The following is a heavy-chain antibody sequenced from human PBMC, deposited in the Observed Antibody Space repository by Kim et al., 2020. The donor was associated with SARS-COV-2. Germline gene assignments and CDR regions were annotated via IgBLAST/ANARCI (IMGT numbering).Heavy chain of an antibody. CDR3: ARTLAGYNP. CDR2: ISYDGSNK. D-gene: IGHD3-9*01. Sequence: GGSLRLSCAASGFTFSSYAMHWVRQAPGKGLEWVAVISYDGSNKYYADSVKGRFTISRDNSKNTLYLQMNSLRAEDTAVYYCARTLAGYNPWGQGTLVTVSS. J-gene: IGHJ5*02. CDR1: GFTFSSYA. V-gene: IGHV3-30*04.